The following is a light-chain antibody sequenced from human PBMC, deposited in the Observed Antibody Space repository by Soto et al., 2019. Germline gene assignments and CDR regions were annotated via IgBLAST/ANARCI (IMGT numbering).Light chain of an antibody. Sequence: QSALTQPASVSGSPGQSITISCTGTSSDLAIYNYVSWYRQQPGKAPKLMIYQVTNRPSGVSNRFSGSRSGNTASLTISGLQAEDEADYYCSSYTDSSNNVFGTGTKLTVL. CDR3: SSYTDSSNNV. CDR1: SSDLAIYNY. J-gene: IGLJ1*01. V-gene: IGLV2-14*01. CDR2: QVT.